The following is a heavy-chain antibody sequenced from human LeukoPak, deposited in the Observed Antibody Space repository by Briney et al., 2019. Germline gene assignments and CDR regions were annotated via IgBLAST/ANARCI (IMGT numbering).Heavy chain of an antibody. Sequence: PGGSLRLSCAASGFTFSSYAMTWVRQAPGKGLEWVSTISGSGGSTYYADSVKGRFTISRDNSKNTLYLQMNSLRAEDTAVYYCAKRMGPSIVAADLDYWGQGTLVTVSS. CDR1: GFTFSSYA. J-gene: IGHJ4*02. V-gene: IGHV3-23*01. D-gene: IGHD6-13*01. CDR2: ISGSGGST. CDR3: AKRMGPSIVAADLDY.